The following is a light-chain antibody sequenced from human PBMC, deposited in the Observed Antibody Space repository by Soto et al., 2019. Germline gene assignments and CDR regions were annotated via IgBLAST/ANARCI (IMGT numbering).Light chain of an antibody. CDR3: ISYAGSNTLYV. V-gene: IGLV2-8*01. CDR2: EVS. J-gene: IGLJ1*01. CDR1: SSDVGGYNY. Sequence: QSALTQPPSASGSPGQSVTISCTGTSSDVGGYNYVSWYQQHPGKAPKLMIYEVSKRPSGVPDRFSGSKSGTTASLTVSGLQAEDEADYYCISYAGSNTLYVFGTGTKLTV.